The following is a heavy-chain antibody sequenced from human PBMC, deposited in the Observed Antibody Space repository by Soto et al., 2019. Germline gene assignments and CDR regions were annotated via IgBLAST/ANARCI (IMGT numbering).Heavy chain of an antibody. V-gene: IGHV3-48*01. CDR3: ARGSIVVVPAAPNWFDP. J-gene: IGHJ5*02. Sequence: GGSLRLSCAASGFTFSSYSMNWVRQAPGKGLEWVSYISSSSSTIYYADSVKGRFTISRDNAKNSLYLQMNSLRAEDTAVYYCARGSIVVVPAAPNWFDPWGQGTLVTVSS. CDR2: ISSSSSTI. D-gene: IGHD2-2*01. CDR1: GFTFSSYS.